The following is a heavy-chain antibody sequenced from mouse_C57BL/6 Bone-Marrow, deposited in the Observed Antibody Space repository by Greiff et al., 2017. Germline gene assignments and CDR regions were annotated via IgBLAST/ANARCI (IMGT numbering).Heavy chain of an antibody. V-gene: IGHV5-16*01. Sequence: EVQLVESEGGLVQPGSSMKLSCTASGFTFSDYYMAWVRQVPEKGLEWVANINYDGSSTYYLDSLKSRFIISRDNAKNILYLQMSSLKSEDTATYYCARDLVMDYWGQGTSVTVSS. J-gene: IGHJ4*01. CDR2: INYDGSST. CDR3: ARDLVMDY. CDR1: GFTFSDYY. D-gene: IGHD1-1*02.